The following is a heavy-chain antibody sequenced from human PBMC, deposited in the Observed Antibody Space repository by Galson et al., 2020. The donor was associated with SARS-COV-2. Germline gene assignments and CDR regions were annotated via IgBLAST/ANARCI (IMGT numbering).Heavy chain of an antibody. CDR3: AKDRDFLEWSPLDV. V-gene: IGHV3-30*02. CDR2: SRFDGSYE. CDR1: GFTFNTHG. J-gene: IGHJ4*02. D-gene: IGHD3-3*01. Sequence: GGSLRLSCAASGFTFNTHGMHWVRQAPGKGLEWVAFSRFDGSYEYYAESVKGRFTISRDNSKNMLYLQMSSLRVEDTAVFYCAKDRDFLEWSPLDVWGQGILVTVSS.